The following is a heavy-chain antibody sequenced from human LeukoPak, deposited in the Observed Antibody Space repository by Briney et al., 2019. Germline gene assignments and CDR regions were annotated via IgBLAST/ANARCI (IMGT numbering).Heavy chain of an antibody. CDR3: AKPPGRFFTSYYYMDV. V-gene: IGHV3-23*01. Sequence: GGSLRLSCAASGFTFSNYWMSWVRQAPGKRLEWVSAISGSGGSTYYADSVKGRFTISRDNSKNTLYLQMNSLRAEDTAVYYCAKPPGRFFTSYYYMDVWGKGTTVTVSS. J-gene: IGHJ6*03. CDR1: GFTFSNYW. CDR2: ISGSGGST. D-gene: IGHD3-3*01.